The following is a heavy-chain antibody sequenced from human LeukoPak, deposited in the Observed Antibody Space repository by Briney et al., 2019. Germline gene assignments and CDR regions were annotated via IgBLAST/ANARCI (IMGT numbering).Heavy chain of an antibody. CDR3: ARAECDTTSCHAWRDAFHI. V-gene: IGHV4-59*01. CDR2: IYYSGST. Sequence: SETLSLTCTVSGGSISSYYWSWIRQSPGKGLEWIGYIYYSGSTNYNPSLKSRVTISVDTSRNQFSLNLRSVTAADTAIYYCARAECDTTSCHAWRDAFHIWGQGTMVTVFS. D-gene: IGHD2-2*01. J-gene: IGHJ3*02. CDR1: GGSISSYY.